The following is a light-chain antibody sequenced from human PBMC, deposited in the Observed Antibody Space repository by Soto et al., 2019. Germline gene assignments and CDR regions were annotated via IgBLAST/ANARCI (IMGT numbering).Light chain of an antibody. CDR1: SSNIGSNA. CDR2: TNN. J-gene: IGLJ3*02. CDR3: AAWDDSLNALV. Sequence: QPVLTQPPSASGTPGQRVTISCSGASSNIGSNAVNWYQQLPGTAPQLLIYTNNQRPSGVPDRFSGSKSGTSASLAITGLQSEDEADYHCAAWDDSLNALVFGGGTKRPS. V-gene: IGLV1-44*01.